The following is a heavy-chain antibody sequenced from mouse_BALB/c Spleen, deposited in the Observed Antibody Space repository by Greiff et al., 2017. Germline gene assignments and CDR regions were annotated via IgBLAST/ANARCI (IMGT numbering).Heavy chain of an antibody. Sequence: LVKTGASVKISCKASGYSFTGYYMHWVKQSHGKSLEWIGYISCYNGATSYNQKFKGKATFTVDTSSSTAYMQFNSLTSEDSAVYYGARSITTATAPFAYWGQGTLVTVSA. D-gene: IGHD1-2*01. V-gene: IGHV1S34*01. CDR3: ARSITTATAPFAY. CDR1: GYSFTGYY. CDR2: ISCYNGAT. J-gene: IGHJ3*01.